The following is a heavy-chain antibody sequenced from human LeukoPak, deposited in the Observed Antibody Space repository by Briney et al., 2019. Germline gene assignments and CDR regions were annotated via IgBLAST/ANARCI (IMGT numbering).Heavy chain of an antibody. CDR2: IIGSGTSI. Sequence: QPGGSLRLSCAASGFTFSTYEMNWVRQAPGKGLECVSYIIGSGTSIYYAHSVKGRFTISRDNARNSLYLQMNSLSAEDTAVYYCARSFANWGQGILVTVSA. CDR1: GFTFSTYE. CDR3: ARSFAN. J-gene: IGHJ4*02. V-gene: IGHV3-48*03.